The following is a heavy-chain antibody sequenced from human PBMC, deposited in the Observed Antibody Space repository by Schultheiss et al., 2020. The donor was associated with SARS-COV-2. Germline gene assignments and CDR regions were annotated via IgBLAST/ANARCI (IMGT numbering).Heavy chain of an antibody. V-gene: IGHV1-58*02. CDR1: GFTFTSSA. D-gene: IGHD3-16*01. CDR2: IVVGSGNT. J-gene: IGHJ4*02. CDR3: ARSLGGVQTDS. Sequence: SVKVSCKASGFTFTSSAMQWVRQARGQRLEWMGWIVVGSGNTNYAQKFQERVTITRDMSTSTAHMELRSLRFDDTAVYYCARSLGGVQTDSWGQGTLVTVSS.